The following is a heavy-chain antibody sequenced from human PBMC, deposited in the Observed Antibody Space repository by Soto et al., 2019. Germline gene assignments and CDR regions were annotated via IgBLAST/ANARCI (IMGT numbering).Heavy chain of an antibody. D-gene: IGHD4-17*01. CDR3: AKALSTVTRNVFDY. J-gene: IGHJ4*02. Sequence: QVQLVESGGGVVQPGGSLRLSCAASGFTFSTYAMHWVRQAPGKGLEWVAIISYDEINDYFADSVKGRFTISRDNSKNTLYLQMNSLRAEDTAVYYCAKALSTVTRNVFDYWGQGTLVTVSS. CDR2: ISYDEIND. CDR1: GFTFSTYA. V-gene: IGHV3-30*18.